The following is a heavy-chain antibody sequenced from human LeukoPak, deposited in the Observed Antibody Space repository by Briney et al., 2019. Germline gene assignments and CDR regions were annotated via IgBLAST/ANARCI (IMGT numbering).Heavy chain of an antibody. J-gene: IGHJ4*02. CDR3: ARERYYYGSGSYYLDY. Sequence: AGGSLRLSCAASGFTFSSYWMSWVRQAPGEGLEWVANIKQDGSEKYYVDSVKGRFTISRDNAKNSLYLQMNSLRAEDTAVYYCARERYYYGSGSYYLDYWGQGTLVTVSS. D-gene: IGHD3-10*01. CDR2: IKQDGSEK. V-gene: IGHV3-7*01. CDR1: GFTFSSYW.